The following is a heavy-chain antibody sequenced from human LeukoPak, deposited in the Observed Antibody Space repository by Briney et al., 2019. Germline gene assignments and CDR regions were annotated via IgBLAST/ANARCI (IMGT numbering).Heavy chain of an antibody. D-gene: IGHD2-8*02. V-gene: IGHV3-23*01. CDR2: ISASGVDT. J-gene: IGHJ5*02. CDR3: AKDVWWSVS. CDR1: GFTFSNHA. Sequence: PGGPLRLSCVASGFTFSNHAMTWVRQAPGKGLEWVSAISASGVDTFYAPSVKGRFTISRDNSKNTLYLQINSLRAEDTAIYYCAKDVWWSVSWGQGTLVTVSS.